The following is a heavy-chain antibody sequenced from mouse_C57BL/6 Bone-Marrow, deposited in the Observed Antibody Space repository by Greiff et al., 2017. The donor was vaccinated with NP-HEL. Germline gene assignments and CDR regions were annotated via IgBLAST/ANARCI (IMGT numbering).Heavy chain of an antibody. V-gene: IGHV5-4*01. D-gene: IGHD1-1*01. CDR1: GFTFSSYA. Sequence: EVQVVESGGGLVKPGGSLKLSCAASGFTFSSYAMSWVRQTPEKRLEWVATISDGGSYTYYPDNVKGRFTISRDNAKNNLYLQMSHLKSEDTAMYYCARTTVVATRDYWGQGTTLTVSS. CDR3: ARTTVVATRDY. J-gene: IGHJ2*01. CDR2: ISDGGSYT.